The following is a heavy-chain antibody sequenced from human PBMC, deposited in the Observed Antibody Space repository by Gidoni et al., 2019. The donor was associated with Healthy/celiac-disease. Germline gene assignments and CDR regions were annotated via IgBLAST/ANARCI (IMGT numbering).Heavy chain of an antibody. J-gene: IGHJ5*02. Sequence: QVQLQESGPGLVKPSETLSLTCTVSGGSISSYYWRWIRQPPGKGLEWIGYIYYSGSTNYNPSLKSRVTISVDTSKNQFSLKLSSVTAADTAVYYCARAGGGGSYGNNWFDPWGQGTLVTVSS. V-gene: IGHV4-59*01. CDR2: IYYSGST. D-gene: IGHD1-26*01. CDR3: ARAGGGGSYGNNWFDP. CDR1: GGSISSYY.